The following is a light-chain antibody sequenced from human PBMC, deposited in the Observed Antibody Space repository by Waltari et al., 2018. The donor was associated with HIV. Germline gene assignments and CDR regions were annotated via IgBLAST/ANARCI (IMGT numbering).Light chain of an antibody. J-gene: IGKJ4*01. V-gene: IGKV1-33*01. CDR1: QDITTY. CDR3: QQYEILPLT. Sequence: DIQMTQSPSSLSASVGDRVTITCQASQDITTYVNWYQVRPGTAPKLLISDASNLETGVPLRFSGSGSGTEFTFTISSLQPEDIATYYCQQYEILPLTFGGGTKVEI. CDR2: DAS.